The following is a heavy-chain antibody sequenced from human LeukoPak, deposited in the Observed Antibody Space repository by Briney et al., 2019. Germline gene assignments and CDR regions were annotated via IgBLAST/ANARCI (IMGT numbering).Heavy chain of an antibody. CDR2: VYYAGSA. J-gene: IGHJ4*02. CDR1: GGSISSNTLY. D-gene: IGHD6-13*01. V-gene: IGHV4-39*07. CDR3: ARSYSSSWQPTSIDY. Sequence: SETLSLTCTVSGGSISSNTLYWGWIRQPPGNGLEWIGSVYYAGSAFYTPFLKSRVTISVDTSKNQFSLKLSSVTAADTAVYYCARSYSSSWQPTSIDYWGQGTLVTVSS.